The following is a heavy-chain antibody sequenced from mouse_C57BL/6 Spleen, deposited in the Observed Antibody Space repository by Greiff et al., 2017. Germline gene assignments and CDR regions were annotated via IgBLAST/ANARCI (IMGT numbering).Heavy chain of an antibody. V-gene: IGHV2-5*01. CDR1: GFSLTSYG. D-gene: IGHD3-3*01. CDR2: IWRGGST. CDR3: AKNGDDWYFDV. Sequence: VQLQQSGPGLVQPSQSLSITCTVSGFSLTSYGVHWVRQSPGKGLEWLGVIWRGGSTDYNAAFMSRLSITKDNSNSHVFFRMNSMQADDTAIYYCAKNGDDWYFDVWGTGTTVTVSS. J-gene: IGHJ1*03.